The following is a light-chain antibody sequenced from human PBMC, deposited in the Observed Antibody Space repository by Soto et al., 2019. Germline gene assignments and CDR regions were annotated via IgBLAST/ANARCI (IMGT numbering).Light chain of an antibody. Sequence: DIQMTQSPSSLSASVGDRVTITCRASQSISSYLNWYQQKPGKAPKLLIYAASSLQSGVPSRFSGSGSGTDFTRTISSLHPEDFATYYCQQSYSTPLYTCGQGTKLEIK. CDR1: QSISSY. CDR3: QQSYSTPLYT. J-gene: IGKJ2*01. V-gene: IGKV1-39*01. CDR2: AAS.